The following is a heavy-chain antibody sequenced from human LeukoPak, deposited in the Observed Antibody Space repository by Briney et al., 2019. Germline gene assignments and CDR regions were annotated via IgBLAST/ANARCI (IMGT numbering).Heavy chain of an antibody. CDR1: GYTFTSYD. CDR2: MNPNSGNT. CDR3: ARATYYYGSGSYGDWFDP. Sequence: ASVKVSCKASGYTFTSYDINWVRQATGQGLEWMGWMNPNSGNTSYAQKFQGRVTITRNTSISTAYMELSSLRSEDTAVYYCARATYYYGSGSYGDWFDPWGQGTLVTVSS. J-gene: IGHJ5*02. D-gene: IGHD3-10*01. V-gene: IGHV1-8*03.